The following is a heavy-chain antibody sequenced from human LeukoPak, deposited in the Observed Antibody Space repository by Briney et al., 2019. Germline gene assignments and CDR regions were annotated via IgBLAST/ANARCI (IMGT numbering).Heavy chain of an antibody. CDR2: IYYSGST. Sequence: SETLSLTCTVSGGSISSYYWSWIRQPPGKGLEWIGYIYYSGSTNYNPSLKSRVTISVDTSKSQFSLKLSSVTAADTAVYYCARSLATYYFDYWGQGTLVTVSS. V-gene: IGHV4-59*01. D-gene: IGHD5-12*01. CDR1: GGSISSYY. J-gene: IGHJ4*02. CDR3: ARSLATYYFDY.